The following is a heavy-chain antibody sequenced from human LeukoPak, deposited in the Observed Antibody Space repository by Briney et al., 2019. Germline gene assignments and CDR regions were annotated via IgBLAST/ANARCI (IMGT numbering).Heavy chain of an antibody. CDR2: IYYSGST. D-gene: IGHD3-3*01. J-gene: IGHJ5*02. V-gene: IGHV4-59*01. CDR1: GGSISSYY. CDR3: AREDRDYDFWSCYPQYNWFDP. Sequence: PSETLSLTCAVSGGSISSYYWSWIRQPPGGGLEWRGYIYYSGSTNYNPSLQSRVTIAVDTSKHQSTLKLSSVTAADTAVYYCAREDRDYDFWSCYPQYNWFDPWGQGTLVTVSS.